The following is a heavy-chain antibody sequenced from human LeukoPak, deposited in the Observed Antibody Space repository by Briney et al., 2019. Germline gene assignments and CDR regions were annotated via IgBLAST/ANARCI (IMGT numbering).Heavy chain of an antibody. J-gene: IGHJ4*02. D-gene: IGHD3-22*01. CDR2: ISYDGSNK. CDR3: AKEVVDYDSSGYPDY. V-gene: IGHV3-30*18. Sequence: GRSLRLSCAASGFTFSSYGMHWVRQAPGKGLEWVAVISYDGSNKYYADSVKGRFTISRDNSKNTLYLQMNSLRAEDTAVYYCAKEVVDYDSSGYPDYWGQGTLVTVSS. CDR1: GFTFSSYG.